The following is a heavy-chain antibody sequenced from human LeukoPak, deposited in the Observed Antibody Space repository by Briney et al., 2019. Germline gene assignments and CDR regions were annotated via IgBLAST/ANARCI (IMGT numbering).Heavy chain of an antibody. CDR2: INPNSGNT. Sequence: ASVKVSCKASGYTFTGYYMHWVRQAPGQGLEWMGWINPNSGNTGYAQRFQGRVTMTRNTSISTAYMELSSLRSEDTAVYYCARGDLRYFDWLFSTTDYWGQGTLVTVSS. J-gene: IGHJ4*02. CDR3: ARGDLRYFDWLFSTTDY. D-gene: IGHD3-9*01. CDR1: GYTFTGYY. V-gene: IGHV1-8*02.